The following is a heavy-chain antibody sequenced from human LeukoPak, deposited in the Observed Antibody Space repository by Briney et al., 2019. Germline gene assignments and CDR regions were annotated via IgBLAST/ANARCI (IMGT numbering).Heavy chain of an antibody. CDR2: ICTSGST. J-gene: IGHJ3*02. CDR3: ARDDSSGYVDAFDI. V-gene: IGHV4-61*02. Sequence: SETLSLTCTVSGGSISSGSYYWSWIRQPAGKGLEWIGRICTSGSTNYNPSLKSRVTISVDTSKNQFSLKLSSVTAADTAVYYCARDDSSGYVDAFDIWGQGTMVTVSS. CDR1: GGSISSGSYY. D-gene: IGHD3-22*01.